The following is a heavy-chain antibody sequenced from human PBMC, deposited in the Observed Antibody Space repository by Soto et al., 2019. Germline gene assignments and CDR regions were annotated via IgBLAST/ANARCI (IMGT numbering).Heavy chain of an antibody. CDR1: GFTVSNNY. V-gene: IGHV3-53*05. Sequence: GGSLRLSCAVSGFTVSNNYMSWVRQAPGKGLEGVSVIYSGGYTAYGDSVKGRFTISRDNSKNTLYLQMNSLRAEDTAVCYCAKEGKLYYYYGMDVWGQGTTVTVSS. J-gene: IGHJ6*02. CDR2: IYSGGYT. CDR3: AKEGKLYYYYGMDV.